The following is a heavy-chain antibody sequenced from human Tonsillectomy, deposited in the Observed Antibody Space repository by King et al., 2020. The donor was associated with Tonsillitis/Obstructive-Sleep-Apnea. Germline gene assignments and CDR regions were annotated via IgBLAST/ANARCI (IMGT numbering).Heavy chain of an antibody. CDR1: GFTFSDYY. CDR2: ISSSSSYT. CDR3: ARDSCSSTSCSFGWFDP. D-gene: IGHD2-2*01. J-gene: IGHJ5*02. Sequence: VQLVESGGGLVKPGGSLRLSCAASGFTFSDYYMSWIRQAPGKGLEWVSYISSSSSYTNYADSVKGRFTISRDNAKNSLYLQMNSLRAEETAVYYCARDSCSSTSCSFGWFDPWGQGTLVTVSS. V-gene: IGHV3-11*05.